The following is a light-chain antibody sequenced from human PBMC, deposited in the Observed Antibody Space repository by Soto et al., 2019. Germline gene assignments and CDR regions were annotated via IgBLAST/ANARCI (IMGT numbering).Light chain of an antibody. J-gene: IGKJ1*01. CDR3: QQYGSSPT. Sequence: EIVLTQSPGTLSLSPGERATLSCRSSQSVSSSYLAWYQQKPGQAPRLLIYDASSRATGIPDRFSGSGSGTDFTLTISRLEPEDFAVYYCQQYGSSPTFGQGTNAEIK. CDR2: DAS. V-gene: IGKV3-20*01. CDR1: QSVSSSY.